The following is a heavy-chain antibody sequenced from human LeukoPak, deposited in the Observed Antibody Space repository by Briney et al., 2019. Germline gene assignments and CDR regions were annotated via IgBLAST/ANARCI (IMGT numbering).Heavy chain of an antibody. CDR1: GGSISSYY. V-gene: IGHV4-4*07. Sequence: PSETLSLTCTVSGGSISSYYWSWIRQPAGKGLEWIGRIYTSGSTNYNPSLKSRVTMSVDTSKNQFSLKLSSVTAADTAVYYCARVGIVVVPAAINRYFQHWGQGTLVTVSS. CDR3: ARVGIVVVPAAINRYFQH. CDR2: IYTSGST. J-gene: IGHJ1*01. D-gene: IGHD2-2*01.